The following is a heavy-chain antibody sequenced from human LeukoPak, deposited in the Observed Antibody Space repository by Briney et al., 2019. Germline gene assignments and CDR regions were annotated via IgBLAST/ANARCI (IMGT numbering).Heavy chain of an antibody. CDR3: ARDGNYYGSGRNNWFDP. V-gene: IGHV4-59*01. CDR2: IYYSGST. CDR1: GGSISSYY. J-gene: IGHJ5*02. D-gene: IGHD3-10*01. Sequence: SETLSLTCTVSGGSISSYYWSWIRQPPGKGLEWIGYIYYSGSTNYNPSLKSRVTISVDTSKNQSSLKLSSVTAADTAVYYCARDGNYYGSGRNNWFDPWGQGTLVTVSS.